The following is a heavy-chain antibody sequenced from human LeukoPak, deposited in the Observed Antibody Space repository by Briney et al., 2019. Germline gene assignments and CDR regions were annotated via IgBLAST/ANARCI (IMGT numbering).Heavy chain of an antibody. CDR2: INHSGST. J-gene: IGHJ4*02. Sequence: SETLSITCAVYGGSFSGYYWSWIRQPPGKGLEWIGEINHSGSTNYNPSLKSRVTISVDTSKNQFSLKLSSVTAADTAVYYCARSIYTGDSYLDYWGQGTLVTVSS. D-gene: IGHD2-2*02. CDR3: ARSIYTGDSYLDY. V-gene: IGHV4-34*01. CDR1: GGSFSGYY.